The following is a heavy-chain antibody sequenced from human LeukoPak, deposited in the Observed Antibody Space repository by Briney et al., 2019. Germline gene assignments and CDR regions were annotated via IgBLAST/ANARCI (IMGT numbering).Heavy chain of an antibody. D-gene: IGHD5-12*01. J-gene: IGHJ4*02. CDR1: GFTFDDYA. V-gene: IGHV3-9*01. CDR2: INWNSDSI. CDR3: AINGGGDSGYGNFDY. Sequence: GGSLRLSCAVSGFTFDDYAMHWVRQVPGKGLEWVSGINWNSDSIGYADSVKGRFTTSRDNAKNSLYLQMNSLRAEDTAFYYCAINGGGDSGYGNFDYWGQGTLVTVSA.